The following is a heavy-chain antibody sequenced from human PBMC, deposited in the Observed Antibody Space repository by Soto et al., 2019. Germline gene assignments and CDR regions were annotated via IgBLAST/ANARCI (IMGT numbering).Heavy chain of an antibody. CDR3: ARVFYYCSSTSCYFYAGHYFDY. Sequence: GGSLRLSCAASGFTFSSYSMNWVRQAPGKGLEWVSYISSSSSTIYYADSVKGRFTISRANAKNSLYLQMNSLRAEDTAVYYCARVFYYCSSTSCYFYAGHYFDYWGQGTLVTVSS. V-gene: IGHV3-48*01. D-gene: IGHD2-2*01. CDR1: GFTFSSYS. CDR2: ISSSSSTI. J-gene: IGHJ4*02.